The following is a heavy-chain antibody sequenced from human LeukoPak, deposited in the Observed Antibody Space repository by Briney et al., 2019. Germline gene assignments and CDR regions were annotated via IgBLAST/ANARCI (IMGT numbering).Heavy chain of an antibody. CDR2: VYYSDNA. CDR1: GVSISSLH. V-gene: IGHV4-59*11. CDR3: ARTGGYCSGGSCYSGWFDP. D-gene: IGHD2-15*01. J-gene: IGHJ5*02. Sequence: SETLSLTCTVSGVSISSLHWAWIRQPPGKGLEWLGYVYYSDNANNNPSLKSRVTISVDTSKNQFSLKLSSVTAADTAVYYCARTGGYCSGGSCYSGWFDPWGQGTLVTVSS.